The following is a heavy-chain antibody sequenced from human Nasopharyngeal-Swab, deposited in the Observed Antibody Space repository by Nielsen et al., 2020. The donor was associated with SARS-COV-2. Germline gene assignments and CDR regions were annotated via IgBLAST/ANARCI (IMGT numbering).Heavy chain of an antibody. CDR3: AKARQAYYYGSGSYHDY. Sequence: GSSLKISCAASGFTFSSYAMSWLRQAPGKVLEWVSALRGSGGSTYYADSVKGLFTISRDNSKNTLYLQMNSLRAEDTAVYYCAKARQAYYYGSGSYHDYWGQGTLVTVSS. CDR2: LRGSGGST. CDR1: GFTFSSYA. D-gene: IGHD3-10*01. J-gene: IGHJ4*02. V-gene: IGHV3-23*01.